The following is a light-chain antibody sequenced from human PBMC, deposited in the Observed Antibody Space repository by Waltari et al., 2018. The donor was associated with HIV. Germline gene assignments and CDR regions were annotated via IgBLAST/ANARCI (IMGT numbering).Light chain of an antibody. CDR1: QSVSTT. V-gene: IGKV3-15*01. CDR2: GAS. Sequence: EIVMTQSPVTLSVSPGERATLSCRGSQSVSTTLAWYQQRPGQAPRVLIYGASTRVTGIPARFSGSGSGTEFTLTISSLQSEDSAVYYCLQSDNWPYSFGQGTKLEIK. CDR3: LQSDNWPYS. J-gene: IGKJ2*03.